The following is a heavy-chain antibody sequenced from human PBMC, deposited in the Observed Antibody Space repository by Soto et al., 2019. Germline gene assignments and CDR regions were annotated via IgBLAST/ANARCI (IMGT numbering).Heavy chain of an antibody. J-gene: IGHJ4*02. V-gene: IGHV1-69*12. D-gene: IGHD3-22*01. CDR2: IIPIFGTA. CDR3: ARRSAFYDSSGYYHGVSDY. CDR1: GGTFSSYA. Sequence: QVQLVQSGAEVKKPGSSVKVSCKASGGTFSSYAISWVRQAPGQGLEWMGGIIPIFGTANYAQKFQGRVTITADESTSTAYMELSSLRSEDTAVYYCARRSAFYDSSGYYHGVSDYWGQGTLVTVSS.